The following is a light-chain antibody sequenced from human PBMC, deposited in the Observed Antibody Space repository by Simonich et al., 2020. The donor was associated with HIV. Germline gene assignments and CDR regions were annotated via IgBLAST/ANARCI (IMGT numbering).Light chain of an antibody. Sequence: EIVMTQSPATLSVSPGERPTLSRRASQSVSSNLAWYQQKPGQAPRLLIYGASTRATCIPARFSGSGSGTEFTLTISSLQSEDFGVYYCQQYKKWPPWTFGQGTKVEIK. CDR3: QQYKKWPPWT. CDR1: QSVSSN. J-gene: IGKJ1*01. V-gene: IGKV3-15*01. CDR2: GAS.